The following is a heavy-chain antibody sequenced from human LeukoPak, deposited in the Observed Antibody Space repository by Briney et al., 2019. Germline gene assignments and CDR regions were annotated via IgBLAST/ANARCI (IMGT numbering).Heavy chain of an antibody. Sequence: PGGSLRLSCAASGFTFSSYWISWVRQAPGKGLEWVANIKQDGSEKYYVDSVKGRFTISRDNAKNSLYLQMNSLRAEDTAVYYCASEGGVVVDFDYWGQGTLVTVFS. CDR3: ASEGGVVVDFDY. D-gene: IGHD3-22*01. CDR1: GFTFSSYW. V-gene: IGHV3-7*03. CDR2: IKQDGSEK. J-gene: IGHJ4*02.